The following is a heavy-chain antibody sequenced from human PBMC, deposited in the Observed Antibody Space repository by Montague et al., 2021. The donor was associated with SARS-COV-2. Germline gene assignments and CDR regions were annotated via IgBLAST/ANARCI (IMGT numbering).Heavy chain of an antibody. CDR3: ARPPLTTMILVVITKPRWDFVL. V-gene: IGHV4-39*01. Sequence: SETLSLTCAVSGGSISSSSYYWGWIRQPPGKGLVWIGSIYYSGSTYYNPSIKSRVTIYVDTSKNQFSLKLRSVTAAATAVYYCARPPLTTMILVVITKPRWDFVLGGRGT. CDR2: IYYSGST. D-gene: IGHD3-22*01. J-gene: IGHJ2*01. CDR1: GGSISSSSYY.